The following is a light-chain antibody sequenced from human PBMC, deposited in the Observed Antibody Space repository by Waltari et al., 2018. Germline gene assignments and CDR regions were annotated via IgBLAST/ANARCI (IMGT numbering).Light chain of an antibody. J-gene: IGLJ3*02. CDR2: HNT. CDR1: GSHLGAGYD. Sequence: QSVLTQPPSVSGAPGQTVTISCAGSGSHLGAGYDVHWYQQVPGTAPKLLINHNTNRPSGVPERFSGSKSGTSASLAITGLQAEDEADYYCQSYDDSLSGGVFGGGTKLTVL. V-gene: IGLV1-40*01. CDR3: QSYDDSLSGGV.